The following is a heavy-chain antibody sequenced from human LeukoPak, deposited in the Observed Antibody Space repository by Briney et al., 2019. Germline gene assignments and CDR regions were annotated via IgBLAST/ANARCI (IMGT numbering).Heavy chain of an antibody. CDR1: GFTFSSYA. V-gene: IGHV3-64*01. CDR3: ARSYSSGWYSYY. CDR2: ISSNGGST. J-gene: IGHJ4*02. D-gene: IGHD6-19*01. Sequence: PGGSLRLSCAASGFTFSSYAMHWVRQAPGKGLEYISAISSNGGSTYYANSVKGRFTISRDNSKNTLYLQMGSLRAEDMAVYYCARSYSSGWYSYYWGQGTLFTVSS.